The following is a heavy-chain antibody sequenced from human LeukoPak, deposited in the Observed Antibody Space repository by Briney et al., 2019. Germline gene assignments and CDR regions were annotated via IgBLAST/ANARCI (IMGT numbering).Heavy chain of an antibody. CDR1: GASTSSYF. D-gene: IGHD5-18*01. V-gene: IGHV4-59*08. CDR3: ARGQITAMVAITFDY. CDR2: IYYSGST. J-gene: IGHJ4*02. Sequence: SETLSLTYCVSGASTSSYFWSWIRQPPGKGLEWIGYIYYSGSTNYNPSLKSRVTISVDTSKNQFSLKLSSVTAADTAVYYCARGQITAMVAITFDYWGQGTLVTVSS.